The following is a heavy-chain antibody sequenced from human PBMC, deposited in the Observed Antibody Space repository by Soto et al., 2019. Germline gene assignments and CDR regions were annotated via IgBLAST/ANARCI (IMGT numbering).Heavy chain of an antibody. CDR2: IYTSGST. J-gene: IGHJ5*02. D-gene: IGHD6-13*01. V-gene: IGHV4-4*07. CDR1: GGSISSYY. Sequence: SETLSLTCTVSGGSISSYYWSWIRQPAGKGLEWIGRIYTSGSTNYNPSLKSRVTMSVDTSKNQFSLKLSSVTAADTAVYYCARELAAAKTADWFDPWGQGTLVTVSS. CDR3: ARELAAAKTADWFDP.